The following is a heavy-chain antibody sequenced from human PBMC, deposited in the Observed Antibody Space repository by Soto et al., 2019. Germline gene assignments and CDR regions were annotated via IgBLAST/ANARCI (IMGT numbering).Heavy chain of an antibody. CDR3: AHSRCGGDCLQSYSSHYYYGVDV. D-gene: IGHD2-21*02. V-gene: IGHV2-5*02. CDR1: GFSLSTGGVG. CDR2: IYWDDDK. Sequence: QITLKESGPTLVKPTQTLTLTCTFSGFSLSTGGVGVGWIRQPPGKALEWLALIYWDDDKRYSPSLKSRLTIPXDXSXNXXVLTMTSMDPVDTATYYCAHSRCGGDCLQSYSSHYYYGVDVWGQGTTVTVSS. J-gene: IGHJ6*02.